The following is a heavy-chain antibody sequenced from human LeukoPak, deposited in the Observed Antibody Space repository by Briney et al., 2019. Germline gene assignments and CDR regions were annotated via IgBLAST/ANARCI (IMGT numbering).Heavy chain of an antibody. CDR1: GGSISSYY. Sequence: SETLSLTCTVSGGSISSYYWGWIRQPPGKGLEWIGSIYYSGSTYYNPSLKSRVTISVNTSKNQFSLKLSSVTAADTAVYYCARGRDTYYYGSGSYPFDYWGQGTLVTVSS. V-gene: IGHV4-39*07. J-gene: IGHJ4*02. D-gene: IGHD3-10*01. CDR3: ARGRDTYYYGSGSYPFDY. CDR2: IYYSGST.